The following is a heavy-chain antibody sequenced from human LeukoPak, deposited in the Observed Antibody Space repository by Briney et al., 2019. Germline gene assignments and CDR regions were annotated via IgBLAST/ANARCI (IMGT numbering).Heavy chain of an antibody. V-gene: IGHV4-38-2*01. Sequence: PSETLSLTCSVSGYSINGGYYWGWVRQSPGKGPEWIGTIFHSGGLFYNPSFKSRVTLSIDTSRDQFSLRLTSVTAADTAIYYCARMGVSYYYDSSTYYPVAFDVWGQGTKVTVSS. D-gene: IGHD3-22*01. J-gene: IGHJ3*01. CDR2: IFHSGGL. CDR3: ARMGVSYYYDSSTYYPVAFDV. CDR1: GYSINGGYY.